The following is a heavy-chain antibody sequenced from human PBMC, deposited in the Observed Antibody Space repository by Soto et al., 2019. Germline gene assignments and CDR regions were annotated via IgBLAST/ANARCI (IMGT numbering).Heavy chain of an antibody. D-gene: IGHD2-2*01. J-gene: IGHJ6*02. CDR1: VYTFTSYY. V-gene: IGHV1-46*01. CDR2: INPSGGST. Sequence: XSVKVSCKASVYTFTSYYMHWVRQAPGQGLEWMGIINPSGGSTSYAQKFQGRVTMTRDTSTSTVYMELSSLRSEDTAVYYCARGTFVKGYYYYGMDVWGQGTTVTGSS. CDR3: ARGTFVKGYYYYGMDV.